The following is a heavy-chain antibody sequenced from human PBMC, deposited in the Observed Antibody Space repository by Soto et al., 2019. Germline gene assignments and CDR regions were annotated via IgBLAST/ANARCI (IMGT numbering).Heavy chain of an antibody. Sequence: QVQLQESGPGLVKPSETLSLTCTVSGGSISSYYWSWIRQPPGKGLEWIGYIYYSGSTNYNPSLKSRVTTSVDTSKNQFSLKLSSVTAADTAVYYCARDRYPPLDVWGKGTTVTVSS. CDR2: IYYSGST. D-gene: IGHD3-9*01. CDR1: GGSISSYY. V-gene: IGHV4-59*01. CDR3: ARDRYPPLDV. J-gene: IGHJ6*04.